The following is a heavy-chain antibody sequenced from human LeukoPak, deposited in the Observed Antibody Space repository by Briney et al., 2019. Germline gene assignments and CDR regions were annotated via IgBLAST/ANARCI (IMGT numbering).Heavy chain of an antibody. CDR2: ISAYNGNT. J-gene: IGHJ4*02. V-gene: IGHV1-18*01. CDR1: GYTFTSYG. D-gene: IGHD4-17*01. Sequence: ASVKVSCKASGYTFTSYGISWVRQAPGQGLEWMGWISAYNGNTNYARKLQGRVTMTTDTSTSTAYMELRSLRSDDTAVYYCARALQAVTTVTTSDYWGQGTLVTVSS. CDR3: ARALQAVTTVTTSDY.